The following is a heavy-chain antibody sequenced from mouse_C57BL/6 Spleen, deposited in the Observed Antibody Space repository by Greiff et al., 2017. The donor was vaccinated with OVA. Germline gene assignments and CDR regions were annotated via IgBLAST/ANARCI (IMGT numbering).Heavy chain of an antibody. CDR2: INPNNGGT. CDR3: ARRYYGSSFYAMDY. J-gene: IGHJ4*01. Sequence: VQLQQSGPELVKPGASVKISCKASGYTFTDYYMNWVKQSHGKSLEWIGDINPNNGGTSYNQKFKGKATLTVDKSSSTAYMELRSLTSEDSAVYYCARRYYGSSFYAMDYWGQGTSVTVSS. V-gene: IGHV1-26*01. D-gene: IGHD1-1*01. CDR1: GYTFTDYY.